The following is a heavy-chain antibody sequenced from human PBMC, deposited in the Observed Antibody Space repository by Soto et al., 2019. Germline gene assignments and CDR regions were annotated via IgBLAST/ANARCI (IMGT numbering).Heavy chain of an antibody. V-gene: IGHV1-58*02. D-gene: IGHD6-6*01. J-gene: IGHJ3*02. Sequence: ASVKVSCKASGFTFTSSAMQWVRQARGQRLEWIGWIVVGSGNTNYAQKFQERVTITRDMSTSTAYMELSSLRSEDTAVYYCAAEIAARSQNDAFDIWGQGTMVTVSS. CDR3: AAEIAARSQNDAFDI. CDR2: IVVGSGNT. CDR1: GFTFTSSA.